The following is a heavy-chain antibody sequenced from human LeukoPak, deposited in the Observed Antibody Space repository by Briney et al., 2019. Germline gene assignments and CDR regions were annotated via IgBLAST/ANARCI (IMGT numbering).Heavy chain of an antibody. D-gene: IGHD3-22*01. V-gene: IGHV1/OR15-2*02. CDR2: INTYNGNT. CDR3: ARDRSEHYDRSAYSWNDAFDL. CDR1: GYTFTGYY. Sequence: GASVKVSCKASGYTFTGYYMHWVRQAPGQGLEWMGWINTYNGNTNYAQKLQGRVTMTRDTSTNTAYMELRSLRSDDTAVYYCARDRSEHYDRSAYSWNDAFDLWGQGTMVTVSS. J-gene: IGHJ3*01.